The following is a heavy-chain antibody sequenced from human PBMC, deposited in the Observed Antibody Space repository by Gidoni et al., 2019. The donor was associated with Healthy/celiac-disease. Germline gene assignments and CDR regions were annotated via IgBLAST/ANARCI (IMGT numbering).Heavy chain of an antibody. CDR3: ARIAAIAAAGTDYYYYGMDV. CDR1: GGSISSGRYS. D-gene: IGHD6-13*01. Sequence: QVQLQESGPGLVKPSQTLSLTCTVSGGSISSGRYSWSWIRQPAGKGLEWIGRIYTSGSTNYNPSLKSRVTISVDTSKNQFSLKLSSVTAADTAVYYCARIAAIAAAGTDYYYYGMDVWGQGTTVTVSS. V-gene: IGHV4-61*02. CDR2: IYTSGST. J-gene: IGHJ6*02.